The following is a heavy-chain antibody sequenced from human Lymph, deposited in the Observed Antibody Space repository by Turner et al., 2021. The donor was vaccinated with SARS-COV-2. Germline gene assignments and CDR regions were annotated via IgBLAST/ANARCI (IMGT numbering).Heavy chain of an antibody. CDR3: ARQTENNWVDP. J-gene: IGHJ5*02. CDR1: GGSMNNNY. CDR2: IFYRGST. Sequence: QVQLQESGPRLVKPLETLSLTCTVSGGSMNNNYWSWIRQPPGKRLEWIGFIFYRGSTNYNPSLKSRVTISVDTSENQFSLKLTSVTAADTAIYYCARQTENNWVDPWGQGTLVTVSS. V-gene: IGHV4-59*01. D-gene: IGHD2-21*02.